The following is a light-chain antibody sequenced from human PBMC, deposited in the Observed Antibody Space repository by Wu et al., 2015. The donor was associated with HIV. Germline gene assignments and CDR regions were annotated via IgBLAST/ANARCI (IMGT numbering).Light chain of an antibody. CDR1: QTIGGSS. J-gene: IGKJ1*01. CDR2: DSS. Sequence: EIVLTQSPGPQSLSPGERSTLSCRASQTIGGSSLPCYHQKPGQAPRLLFYDSSSRATGIPDRFSGSGSGTDFTLTISRLEPEDFAVYYCQQYGSSRVTFGQGTKVEIK. CDR3: QQYGSSRVT. V-gene: IGKV3-20*01.